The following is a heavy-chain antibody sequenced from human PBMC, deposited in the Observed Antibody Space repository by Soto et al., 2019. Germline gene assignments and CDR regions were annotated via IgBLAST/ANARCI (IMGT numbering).Heavy chain of an antibody. V-gene: IGHV4-4*07. J-gene: IGHJ6*02. CDR3: ARDGRGYCSGGSCAPGPYYYYGMDV. D-gene: IGHD2-15*01. CDR1: GGSISSYY. Sequence: SETLSLTCTVSGGSISSYYWSWIRQPAGKGLEWIGRIYTSGSTNYNPSLKSRVTMSVDTYKNQFSLKLSSVPAADTAVYYCARDGRGYCSGGSCAPGPYYYYGMDVWGQGTTVTVS. CDR2: IYTSGST.